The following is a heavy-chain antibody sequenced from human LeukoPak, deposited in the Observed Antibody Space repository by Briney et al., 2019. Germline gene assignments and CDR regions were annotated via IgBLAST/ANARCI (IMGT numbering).Heavy chain of an antibody. J-gene: IGHJ3*01. CDR3: ATPGPGDVLTARDAFDV. Sequence: ASVRVSCKVSGNTLAELDVHWVRQAPGKGLEWMGGVDPEDGQTIYAQRLQGRVTMTEDTSTDTAYMELSSLRSEDSAVYYCATPGPGDVLTARDAFDVWGVGTSVTVSS. CDR1: GNTLAELD. D-gene: IGHD2-21*02. CDR2: VDPEDGQT. V-gene: IGHV1-24*01.